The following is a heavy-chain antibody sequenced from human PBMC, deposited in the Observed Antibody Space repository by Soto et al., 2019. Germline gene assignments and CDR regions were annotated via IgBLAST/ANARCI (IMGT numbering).Heavy chain of an antibody. CDR1: GGSFSGYY. D-gene: IGHD1-1*01. J-gene: IGHJ6*02. CDR2: INHSGST. CDR3: ARGGTTGTTAEGLHFRSYGMDV. V-gene: IGHV4-34*01. Sequence: SETLSLTCAVYGGSFSGYYWSWFRQPPGKGLEWIGEINHSGSTNYNPSLKSRVTISVDTSKNQFSLKLSSVTAADTAVYYCARGGTTGTTAEGLHFRSYGMDVWGQGTTVT.